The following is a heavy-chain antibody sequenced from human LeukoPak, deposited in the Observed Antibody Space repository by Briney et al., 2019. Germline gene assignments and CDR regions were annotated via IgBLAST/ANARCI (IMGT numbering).Heavy chain of an antibody. D-gene: IGHD6-6*01. V-gene: IGHV1-2*02. CDR1: GYTFTGYY. J-gene: IGHJ3*02. Sequence: AASVKVSCKASGYTFTGYYIHWVRQAPGQGLEWMGWIYPYSGDTNYAQNFQGRVTMTRDTSISTAYMELSSLKSDDTAVYYCARDRNSGSSLDIWGQGTVLTVSS. CDR3: ARDRNSGSSLDI. CDR2: IYPYSGDT.